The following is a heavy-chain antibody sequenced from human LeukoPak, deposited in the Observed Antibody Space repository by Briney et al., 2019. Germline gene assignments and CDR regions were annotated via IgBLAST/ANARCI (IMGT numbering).Heavy chain of an antibody. V-gene: IGHV3-74*01. Sequence: SGGSLRLSCAASGFTFSSYWMHWVRQAPGKGLVWVSRINSDGSSTSYADSVKGRFTISRDNAKNTLYLQMNSLRAEDTAVYYSARGSRTIVTTKFARGHYMDVWGKGTTVTVSS. CDR1: GFTFSSYW. J-gene: IGHJ6*03. D-gene: IGHD5-12*01. CDR3: ARGSRTIVTTKFARGHYMDV. CDR2: INSDGSST.